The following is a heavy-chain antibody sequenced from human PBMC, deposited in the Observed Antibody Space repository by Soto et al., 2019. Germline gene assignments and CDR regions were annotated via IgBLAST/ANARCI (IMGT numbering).Heavy chain of an antibody. V-gene: IGHV4-34*01. J-gene: IGHJ6*02. Sequence: QVQLQQWGAGLLKPSETLSLSCAVYGGSFSGYYWSWIRQPPGKGLEWIGEINHSGSTNYNPSLKSRVTISVDTSKNQFSRKLSSVTAADTAVYYCARETAMEIYYGMDVWGQGTTVTVSS. CDR2: INHSGST. CDR3: ARETAMEIYYGMDV. D-gene: IGHD5-18*01. CDR1: GGSFSGYY.